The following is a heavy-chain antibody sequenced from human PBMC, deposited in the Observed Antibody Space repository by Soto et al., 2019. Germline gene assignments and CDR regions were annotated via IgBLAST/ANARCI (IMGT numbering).Heavy chain of an antibody. CDR3: ATVWVVLRLYFQYKWFVP. V-gene: IGHV1-69*13. D-gene: IGHD2-8*01. CDR1: GGTFSSYA. Sequence: ASVKVACKASGGTFSSYAISLVRQAPGQGLEWMGGIIPIFGTANYAQKFQGRVTITADESTSTAYMELSSLRSEDTAVYYCATVWVVLRLYFQYKWFVPWGQGTLVTVSS. CDR2: IIPIFGTA. J-gene: IGHJ5*02.